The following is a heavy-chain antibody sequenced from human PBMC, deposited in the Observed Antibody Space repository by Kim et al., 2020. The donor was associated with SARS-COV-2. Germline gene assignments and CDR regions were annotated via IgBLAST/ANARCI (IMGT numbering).Heavy chain of an antibody. CDR2: TI. CDR3: VRDLFHF. Sequence: TINYVASVKGRLTISRDNAKNSLYLQMNSLRAEDTAVYYCVRDLFHFWGQGTLVTVSS. J-gene: IGHJ4*02. V-gene: IGHV3-48*03.